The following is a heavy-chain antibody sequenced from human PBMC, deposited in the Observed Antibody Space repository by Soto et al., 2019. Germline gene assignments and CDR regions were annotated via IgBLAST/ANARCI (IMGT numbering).Heavy chain of an antibody. CDR3: ARATVSWFAP. Sequence: QVQLVQSGAEVKKPGASVKVSCKASGYTFTSYDINWVRQATGQGLEWMGWMNPNSGNTGFAQKCQSRVAMARNPSLRTAPMDLSSLSSEATAVYYRARATVSWFAPWGQGTLVTVSS. CDR2: MNPNSGNT. CDR1: GYTFTSYD. J-gene: IGHJ5*02. V-gene: IGHV1-8*01. D-gene: IGHD3-16*01.